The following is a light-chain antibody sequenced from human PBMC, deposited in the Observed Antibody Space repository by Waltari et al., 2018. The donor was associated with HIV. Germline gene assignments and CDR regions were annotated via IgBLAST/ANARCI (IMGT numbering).Light chain of an antibody. V-gene: IGLV2-14*03. CDR2: GVT. CDR3: NSYSSDDTVV. Sequence: QSALTQPASVSGSPGQSLTITCTGTNRNIGFFNLVPWYPQYPGKAPQLIIYGVTSRPPGVSNRFSGSKSGNTASLTISGLQTDDEAEYYCNSYSSDDTVVFGGGTKLTVL. J-gene: IGLJ2*01. CDR1: NRNIGFFNL.